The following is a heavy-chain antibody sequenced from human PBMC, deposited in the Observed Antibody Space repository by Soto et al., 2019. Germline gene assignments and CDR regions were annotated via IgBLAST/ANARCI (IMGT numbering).Heavy chain of an antibody. J-gene: IGHJ6*02. V-gene: IGHV1-3*05. CDR3: ASSTTIFGVVNPHYYYYYGMDV. CDR2: INAGNGNT. D-gene: IGHD3-3*01. Sequence: QVQLVQSGAEEKKPGASVKVSCKASGYTFTSYAMHWVRQAPGQRLEWMGWINAGNGNTKYSQKFQGRVTITRDTSASTAYMELSSLRSEDTAVYYCASSTTIFGVVNPHYYYYYGMDVWGQGTTVTVSS. CDR1: GYTFTSYA.